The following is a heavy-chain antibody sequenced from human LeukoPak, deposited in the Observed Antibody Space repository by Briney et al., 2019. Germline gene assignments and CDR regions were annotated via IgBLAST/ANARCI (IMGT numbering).Heavy chain of an antibody. J-gene: IGHJ4*02. CDR1: GFTYSRHA. D-gene: IGHD1-26*01. CDR3: TREPGVVGAVSFFDY. V-gene: IGHV3-23*01. CDR2: ISGGGYT. Sequence: GGSPRLSCAASGFTYSRHAMSWVRQVPGKGLECVSAISGGGYTYYADSVKGRFTTSRDNSKNTLYLQMNSLRVEDTAVYYCTREPGVVGAVSFFDYWGLGSLVSVSS.